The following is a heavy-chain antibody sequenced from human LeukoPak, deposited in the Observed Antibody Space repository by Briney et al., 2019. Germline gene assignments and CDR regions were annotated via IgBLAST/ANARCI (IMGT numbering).Heavy chain of an antibody. CDR2: IYYTGST. D-gene: IGHD3-3*01. J-gene: IGHJ6*02. CDR1: GGSISSYH. V-gene: IGHV4-59*01. CDR3: TRSLGVVIHGGMDV. Sequence: SETLSLTCTVSGGSISSYHWSWVRQPPGEGLEWIGHIYYTGSTNYNPCLRRGGTISLDTSKNQFSLKLTSVTAADTAVYYCTRSLGVVIHGGMDVWGQGTTVTVSS.